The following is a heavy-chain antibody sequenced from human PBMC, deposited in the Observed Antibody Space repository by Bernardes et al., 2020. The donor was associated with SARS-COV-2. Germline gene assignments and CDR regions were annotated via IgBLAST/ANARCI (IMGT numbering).Heavy chain of an antibody. CDR3: ARGMVVPAAIPTPYSNYYYYYYMDV. CDR1: GGSFSGYY. V-gene: IGHV4-34*01. D-gene: IGHD2-2*02. CDR2: INHSGST. Sequence: SEPLSLTCAVYGGSFSGYYWSWIRQPPGKGLEWIGEINHSGSTNYNPSLKSRVTISVDTSKNQFSLKLSSVTAADTAVYYCARGMVVPAAIPTPYSNYYYYYYMDVWGKGTTVTVSS. J-gene: IGHJ6*03.